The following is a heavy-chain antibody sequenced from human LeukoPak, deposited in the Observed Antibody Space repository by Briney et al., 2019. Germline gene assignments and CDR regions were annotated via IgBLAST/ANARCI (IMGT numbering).Heavy chain of an antibody. D-gene: IGHD6-13*01. J-gene: IGHJ2*01. CDR1: GGTFSNYA. V-gene: IGHV1-69*04. CDR3: ARAEYSTNWYFDL. Sequence: WASVKVSCKASGGTFSNYAINWVRQAPGQGLEWMGRIIPILGIANYAQKSQGRVTITADKSTSTAYMELSSLRSEDTAVYSCARAEYSTNWYFDLWGRGTLVTVSS. CDR2: IIPILGIA.